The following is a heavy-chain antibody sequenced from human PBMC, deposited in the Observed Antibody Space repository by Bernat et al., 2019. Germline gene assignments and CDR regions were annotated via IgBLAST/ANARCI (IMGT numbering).Heavy chain of an antibody. D-gene: IGHD1-1*01. J-gene: IGHJ3*02. CDR3: ARGWYNWNDGRDAFDI. CDR1: GFTFSSYG. Sequence: QVQLVESGGGVVQPGRSLRLSCAASGFTFSSYGMHWVRQAPGKGLEWVVVIWYDGSNKYYADSVKGRFTISRANSKNTLYLQMNSLRAEDTAVYYCARGWYNWNDGRDAFDIWGQGTMVTVFS. CDR2: IWYDGSNK. V-gene: IGHV3-33*01.